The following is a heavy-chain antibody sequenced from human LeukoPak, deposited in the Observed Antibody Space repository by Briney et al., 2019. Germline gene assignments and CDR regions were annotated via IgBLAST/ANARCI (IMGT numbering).Heavy chain of an antibody. J-gene: IGHJ5*02. V-gene: IGHV4-38-2*02. CDR2: IHHDGIT. Sequence: SETLSLTCSISGYSISSGYFWGWIRQPPGKGLEWIGNIHHDGITYYNPSLKSRVTISLDPSKNQFSLKLTSVAAADTALYHCARVHYYDASDYSASNWFDPWGQGTLVTVSS. CDR3: ARVHYYDASDYSASNWFDP. CDR1: GYSISSGYF. D-gene: IGHD3-22*01.